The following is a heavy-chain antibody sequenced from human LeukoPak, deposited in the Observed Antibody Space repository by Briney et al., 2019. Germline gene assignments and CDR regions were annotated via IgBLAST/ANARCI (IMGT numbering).Heavy chain of an antibody. CDR2: ISAYNGNT. D-gene: IGHD3-22*01. V-gene: IGHV1-18*01. J-gene: IGHJ4*02. CDR1: GYTFRQYS. CDR3: ARDLGYDSSGYHIDY. Sequence: WASVKVSCKASGYTFRQYSISWVRQAPGQGLEWMGWISAYNGNTNYAQKLQGRVTMTTDTSTSTAYMELRSLRSDDTAVYYCARDLGYDSSGYHIDYWGQGTLVTVSS.